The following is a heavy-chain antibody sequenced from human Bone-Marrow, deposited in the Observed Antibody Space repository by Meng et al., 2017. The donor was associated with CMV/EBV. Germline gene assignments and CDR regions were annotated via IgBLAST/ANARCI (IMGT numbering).Heavy chain of an antibody. Sequence: GSLRLSCTVSGGSISSSSYYWGWIRQPPGKGLEWIGSIYYSGSTYYNPSLKSRVTISVDTSKNQFSLKLSSVTAADTAVYYCARASGWELLTPFDYWGQGTLVTFSS. CDR2: IYYSGST. D-gene: IGHD1-26*01. J-gene: IGHJ4*02. CDR3: ARASGWELLTPFDY. CDR1: GGSISSSSYY. V-gene: IGHV4-39*07.